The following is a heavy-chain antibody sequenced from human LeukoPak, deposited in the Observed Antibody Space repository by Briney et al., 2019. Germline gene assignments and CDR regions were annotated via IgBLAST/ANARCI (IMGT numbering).Heavy chain of an antibody. Sequence: ASVKVSCKASGGTFSSYAISWVRQAPGQGLKWMGGIIPIFGTANYAQKFQGRVTITADKSTSTAYMELSSLRSEDTAVYYCARGLNSGSFAAHYYYYYMDVWGKGTTVTVSS. CDR2: IIPIFGTA. J-gene: IGHJ6*03. V-gene: IGHV1-69*06. D-gene: IGHD1-26*01. CDR1: GGTFSSYA. CDR3: ARGLNSGSFAAHYYYYYMDV.